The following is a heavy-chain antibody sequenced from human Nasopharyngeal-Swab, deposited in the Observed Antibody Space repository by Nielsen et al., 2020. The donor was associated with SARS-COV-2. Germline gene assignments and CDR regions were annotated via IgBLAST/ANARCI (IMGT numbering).Heavy chain of an antibody. J-gene: IGHJ4*02. CDR3: ARAGYSSGWDY. Sequence: VRQAPGKGLEYVSAISSNGGSTYYANSVKGRFTISRDNSKNTLYLQMGSLRAEDMAVYCCARAGYSSGWDYWGQGTLVTVSS. D-gene: IGHD6-19*01. V-gene: IGHV3-64*01. CDR2: ISSNGGST.